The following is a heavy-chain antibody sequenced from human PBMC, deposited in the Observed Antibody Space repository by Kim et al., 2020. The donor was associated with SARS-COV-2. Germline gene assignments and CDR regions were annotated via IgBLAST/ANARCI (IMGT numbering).Heavy chain of an antibody. V-gene: IGHV4-34*01. CDR3: ARDYGSGSYVFDY. D-gene: IGHD3-10*01. J-gene: IGHJ4*02. CDR1: GGSFSGYY. Sequence: SETLSLTCAVYGGSFSGYYWSWIRQPPGKGLEWIGEINHSGSTNYNPSLKSRVTISVDTSKNQLSPKLSAVTAADTAVYYCARDYGSGSYVFDYWGQGTLVTVSS. CDR2: INHSGST.